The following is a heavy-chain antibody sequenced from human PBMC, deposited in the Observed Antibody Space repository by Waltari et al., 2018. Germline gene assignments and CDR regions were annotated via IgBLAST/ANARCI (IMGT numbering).Heavy chain of an antibody. CDR1: GFTFSSYE. CDR3: AGRQTYYYDSSGYYYDY. D-gene: IGHD3-22*01. J-gene: IGHJ4*02. V-gene: IGHV3-48*03. Sequence: EVQLVESGGGLVQPGGSLRLCCAASGFTFSSYEMTWVRQAQGKGLEWVSYISSSGSTIYYADSVKGRFTISRDNAKNSLYLQMNSLRAEDTAVYYCAGRQTYYYDSSGYYYDYWGQGTLVTVSS. CDR2: ISSSGSTI.